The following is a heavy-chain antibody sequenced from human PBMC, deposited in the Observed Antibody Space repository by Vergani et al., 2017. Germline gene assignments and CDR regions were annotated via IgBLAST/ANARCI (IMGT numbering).Heavy chain of an antibody. CDR1: GFTFSSYA. CDR2: ISGSGGST. V-gene: IGHV3-23*01. CDR3: AKELKGDGYNPNVWYDFDY. J-gene: IGHJ4*02. Sequence: EVQLLESGGGLVQPGGSLRLSCAASGFTFSSYAMRWVRQAPGKGLEWVSAISGSGGSTYYADSVKGRFTISRDNSKNTLYLQMNSLRAEDTALYYCAKELKGDGYNPNVWYDFDYWGQGTLVTVSS. D-gene: IGHD5-24*01.